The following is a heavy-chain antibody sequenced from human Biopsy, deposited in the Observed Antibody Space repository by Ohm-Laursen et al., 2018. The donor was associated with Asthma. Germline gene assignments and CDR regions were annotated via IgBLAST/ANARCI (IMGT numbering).Heavy chain of an antibody. Sequence: GASVKVSCKTSGDTFNSVGITWGRQAPGQGLEWMGWISVYNGNTKVAQKLQDRVTMITDTSTSTAYMELRSLRSDDTAVYFCARAVDYSHYYGIDVWGQGTTVTVS. J-gene: IGHJ6*02. CDR3: ARAVDYSHYYGIDV. D-gene: IGHD3-10*01. CDR1: GDTFNSVG. V-gene: IGHV1-18*01. CDR2: ISVYNGNT.